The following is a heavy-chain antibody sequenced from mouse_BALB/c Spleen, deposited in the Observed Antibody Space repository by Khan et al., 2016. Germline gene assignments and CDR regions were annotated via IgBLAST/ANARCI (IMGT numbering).Heavy chain of an antibody. CDR3: ARPWGFAY. CDR1: GYSITSDYA. Sequence: EVQLVESGPGLVKPSQSLSLTCTVTGYSITSDYAWNWIRQFPGNKLEWMGYISYSGSNSYNPSLKSRISITRDTSKNQFFLQLNSVTTEDTATYYCARPWGFAYWGQGTLFTVSA. V-gene: IGHV3-2*02. CDR2: ISYSGSN. J-gene: IGHJ3*01. D-gene: IGHD4-1*01.